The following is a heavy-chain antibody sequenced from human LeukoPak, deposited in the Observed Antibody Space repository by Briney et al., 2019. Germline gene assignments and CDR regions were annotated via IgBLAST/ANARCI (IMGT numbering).Heavy chain of an antibody. Sequence: GGSLRLSCAASGFTFSTRWLSWVRQAPGKGREWVANIKQDGSEKYYMASVKGRFTISRDNAKNALYLQMSSLRAKDTAMYYCVRESGGTYGYDYWGQGILVTVSS. CDR2: IKQDGSEK. CDR3: VRESGGTYGYDY. D-gene: IGHD1-26*01. J-gene: IGHJ4*02. V-gene: IGHV3-7*01. CDR1: GFTFSTRW.